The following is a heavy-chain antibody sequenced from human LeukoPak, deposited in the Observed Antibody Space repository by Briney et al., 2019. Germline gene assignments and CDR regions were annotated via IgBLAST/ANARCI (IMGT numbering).Heavy chain of an antibody. CDR1: GVSINDYY. CDR2: IYSSGGP. J-gene: IGHJ4*02. Sequence: SETLSLTCTVSGVSINDYYWTWIRQPAGKRLEWIGQIYSSGGPKYNPSLESRVTMSVDTSKKQFSLQLTFVTVADTGVYYCAPRAGSTAWSFDSWGQGTQVTVSS. V-gene: IGHV4-4*07. D-gene: IGHD2-21*02. CDR3: APRAGSTAWSFDS.